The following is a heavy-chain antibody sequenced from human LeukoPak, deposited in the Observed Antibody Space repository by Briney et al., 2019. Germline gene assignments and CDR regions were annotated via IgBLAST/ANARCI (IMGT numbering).Heavy chain of an antibody. Sequence: PSETLSLTCTVSGGSISSYYWSWIRQPPGKGLEWIGYFYYSGTINYNPSLKSRVTISVDTSKNQFSLKPSSVTAADTAVYYCARDSATADFDYWGQGTLVTVSS. CDR2: FYYSGTI. D-gene: IGHD5-12*01. V-gene: IGHV4-59*01. J-gene: IGHJ4*02. CDR1: GGSISSYY. CDR3: ARDSATADFDY.